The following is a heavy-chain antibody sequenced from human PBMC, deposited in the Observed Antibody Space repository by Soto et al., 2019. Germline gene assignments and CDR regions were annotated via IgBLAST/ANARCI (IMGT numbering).Heavy chain of an antibody. V-gene: IGHV3-48*04. CDR3: ARVLVFYGGFDP. D-gene: IGHD2-21*02. CDR1: GFTFSSYS. Sequence: GGSLRLSCAASGFTFSSYSMNWIRQAPGKGLEWVSYISSSGSTIYHADSVKGRFTISRDNAKNSLYLQMNSLRAEDTAVYYCARVLVFYGGFDPWGQGTLVTVSS. J-gene: IGHJ5*02. CDR2: ISSSGSTI.